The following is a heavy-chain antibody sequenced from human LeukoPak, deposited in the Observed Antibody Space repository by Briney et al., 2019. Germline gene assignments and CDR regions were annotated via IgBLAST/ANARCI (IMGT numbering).Heavy chain of an antibody. D-gene: IGHD6-25*01. Sequence: GGSLRLSCAASGFNLSRYGMYWVRQAPGKGLEWVASINSSGGFISYAYSGKGRFTMSGKNAKNSLYLQMNSLRAEDTAVYYCARAFSGRRMNGMAVWGQGTTVTVSS. CDR3: ARAFSGRRMNGMAV. V-gene: IGHV3-21*01. J-gene: IGHJ6*02. CDR1: GFNLSRYG. CDR2: INSSGGFI.